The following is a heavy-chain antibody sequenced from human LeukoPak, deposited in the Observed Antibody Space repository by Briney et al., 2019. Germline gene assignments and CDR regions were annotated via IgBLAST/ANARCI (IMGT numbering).Heavy chain of an antibody. V-gene: IGHV4-59*01. J-gene: IGHJ6*03. CDR1: GGSISSYY. CDR2: IYYSGST. CDR3: ASGVTMGRGVIIPSCYYMDV. D-gene: IGHD3-10*01. Sequence: PSETLSLTCTVSGGSISSYYWSWIRQPPGKGLEWIGYIYYSGSTNYNPSLKSRVTISVDTSKNQFSLKLSSVTAADTAVYYCASGVTMGRGVIIPSCYYMDVWGKGTTVTVSS.